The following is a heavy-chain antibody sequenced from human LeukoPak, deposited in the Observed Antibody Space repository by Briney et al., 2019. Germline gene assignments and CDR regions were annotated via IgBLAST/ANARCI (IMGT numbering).Heavy chain of an antibody. CDR1: GFTFSSYD. CDR3: AKDRHAPGRYCSSTTCFPFDS. D-gene: IGHD2-2*01. CDR2: ISGSGGST. V-gene: IGHV3-23*01. J-gene: IGHJ5*01. Sequence: PGGSLRLSCAASGFTFSSYDMSWVRQAPGKRLEWVSAISGSGGSTYYADSVKGRFTISRDNSKSTLYLQMNSLRAEDTAVYYWAKDRHAPGRYCSSTTCFPFDSWGQGTLVTVSS.